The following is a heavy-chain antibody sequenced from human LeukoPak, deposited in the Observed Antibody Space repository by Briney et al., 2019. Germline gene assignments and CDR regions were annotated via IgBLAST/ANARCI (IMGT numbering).Heavy chain of an antibody. V-gene: IGHV3-30-3*01. D-gene: IGHD2-2*01. J-gene: IGHJ5*02. CDR1: GFTFSSYA. CDR3: ARGTCSSTSCRFPNWFDP. CDR2: ISYDGSNK. Sequence: GGSLRLSCAASGFTFSSYAMHWVRQAPGKGLEWVAVISYDGSNKYYADSVKGRFTIPRDNSKNTLYLQMNSLRAEDTAVYYCARGTCSSTSCRFPNWFDPWGQGTLVTVSS.